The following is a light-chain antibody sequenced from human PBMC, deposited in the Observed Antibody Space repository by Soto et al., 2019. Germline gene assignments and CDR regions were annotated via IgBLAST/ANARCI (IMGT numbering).Light chain of an antibody. J-gene: IGLJ1*01. Sequence: QSGLTQPASVSGSPGQSITISCTGTSSDVGGYNYVSWHQQHPGKAPKLMIFEVSYRPSGVSDRFSGSKSGNTASLTISGLQADDEADYYCSSNTRSSLYVFGTGTKVTVL. V-gene: IGLV2-14*01. CDR2: EVS. CDR3: SSNTRSSLYV. CDR1: SSDVGGYNY.